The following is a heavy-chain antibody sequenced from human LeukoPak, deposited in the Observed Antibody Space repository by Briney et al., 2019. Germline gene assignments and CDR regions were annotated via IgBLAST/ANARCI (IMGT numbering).Heavy chain of an antibody. CDR1: GFTFSSYA. J-gene: IGHJ4*02. D-gene: IGHD5-24*01. Sequence: PGGSLRLSCAASGFTFSSYAMSWVRQAPGKGLKWVSGISGSGDSTYYADSVKGRFTISRDNSKNTLYVQMNSLRAEDTAVYYCAKYDGYSCFDYWGQGTLVTVSS. CDR2: ISGSGDST. V-gene: IGHV3-23*01. CDR3: AKYDGYSCFDY.